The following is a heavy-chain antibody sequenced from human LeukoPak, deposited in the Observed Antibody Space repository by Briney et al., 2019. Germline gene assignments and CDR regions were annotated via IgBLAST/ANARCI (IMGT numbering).Heavy chain of an antibody. D-gene: IGHD3-9*01. CDR2: ISYDGSNK. CDR1: GFTFSSYA. J-gene: IGHJ6*02. CDR3: ARDVLRQASRYFDWFKGSGMDV. V-gene: IGHV3-30*04. Sequence: PGRSLRLSCAASGFTFSSYAMHWVRQVPGKGLEWVAVISYDGSNKYSADSVKGRFTISRDNSKNTLYLQMNSLRAEDTAVYYCARDVLRQASRYFDWFKGSGMDVWGQGTTVTVSS.